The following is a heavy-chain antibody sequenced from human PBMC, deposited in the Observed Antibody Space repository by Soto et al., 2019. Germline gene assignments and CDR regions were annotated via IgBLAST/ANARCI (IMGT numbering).Heavy chain of an antibody. CDR2: ISRSSTYK. V-gene: IGHV3-21*01. CDR3: ARGTGTYDYFDY. J-gene: IGHJ4*02. D-gene: IGHD3-9*01. Sequence: EVQLVESGGGLVKPGGSLRLSCAASGFTFSAYSMNWVRKAPGKGLEWVSSISRSSTYKYYADSVEGRFTISRDNAKNSLYLQMNSLRAEDTAVYYCARGTGTYDYFDYWGQGILVTVSS. CDR1: GFTFSAYS.